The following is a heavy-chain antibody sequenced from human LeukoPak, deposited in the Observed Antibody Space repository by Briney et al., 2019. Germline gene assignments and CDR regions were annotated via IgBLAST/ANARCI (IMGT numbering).Heavy chain of an antibody. D-gene: IGHD3-22*01. CDR3: ARGVVDYSTRSGYLSH. V-gene: IGHV4-34*01. Sequence: SETLSLTCAVYSGSFNDYCWIWLRQPPRRGLEWIGEIYSGGSANYDPSLKGRLAISVGPSKSQFSLKLSSLTAADTAVYFCARGVVDYSTRSGYLSHWGQGTLVTVSS. CDR1: SGSFNDYC. J-gene: IGHJ4*02. CDR2: IYSGGSA.